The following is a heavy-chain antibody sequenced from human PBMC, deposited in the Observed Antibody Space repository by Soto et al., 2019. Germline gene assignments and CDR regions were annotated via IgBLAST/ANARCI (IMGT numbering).Heavy chain of an antibody. J-gene: IGHJ4*02. CDR3: ASTEYDFWSGQAD. V-gene: IGHV4-4*02. D-gene: IGHD3-3*01. Sequence: SETLSLTCAVSGGSISSSNWWSWVRQPPGKGLEWIGEIYHSGSTNYNPSLKSRVTISVDKSKNQFPLKLSSVTAADTAVYYCASTEYDFWSGQADWGQGTLVTVSS. CDR2: IYHSGST. CDR1: GGSISSSNW.